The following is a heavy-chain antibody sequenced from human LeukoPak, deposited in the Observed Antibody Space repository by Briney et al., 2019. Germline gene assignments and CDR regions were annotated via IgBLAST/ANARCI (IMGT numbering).Heavy chain of an antibody. Sequence: GESLKISCQGSAYSFSSYWIGWVRQMPGKGLVWMGIIYPDDSDTRYSPSFEGQVTISADKSISTAYLQWSGLKASDTAIYYCARLRYCTSISCHSFDSWGQGTLVTVSS. CDR2: IYPDDSDT. D-gene: IGHD2-2*02. CDR1: AYSFSSYW. V-gene: IGHV5-51*01. J-gene: IGHJ4*02. CDR3: ARLRYCTSISCHSFDS.